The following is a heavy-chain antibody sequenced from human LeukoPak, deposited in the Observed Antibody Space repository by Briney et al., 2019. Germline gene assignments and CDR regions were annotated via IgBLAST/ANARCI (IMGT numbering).Heavy chain of an antibody. CDR3: ARDRHPLYSSEIDY. D-gene: IGHD6-19*01. V-gene: IGHV4-39*07. CDR1: GGSISSSSYY. Sequence: SETLSLTCTVSGGSISSSSYYWGWIRQPPGKGLEWIGSIYYSGSTYYNPSLKSRVTISVDTSRNQFSLKLSSVTAADTAVYYCARDRHPLYSSEIDYWGQGTLVTVSS. J-gene: IGHJ4*02. CDR2: IYYSGST.